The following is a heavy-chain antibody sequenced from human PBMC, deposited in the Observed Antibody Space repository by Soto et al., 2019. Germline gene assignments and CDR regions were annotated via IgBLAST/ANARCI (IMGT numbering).Heavy chain of an antibody. J-gene: IGHJ6*02. CDR1: GFTFSSYG. CDR3: ARDVGATGGMDV. V-gene: IGHV3-33*01. D-gene: IGHD1-26*01. Sequence: PGGSLRLSCAASGFTFSSYGMHWVRQAPGKGLEWVAVIWYDGSNKYYADSVKGRFTISRDNSKNTLYLQMNSLRAEDTAVYYCARDVGATGGMDVWGQGTTVTVSS. CDR2: IWYDGSNK.